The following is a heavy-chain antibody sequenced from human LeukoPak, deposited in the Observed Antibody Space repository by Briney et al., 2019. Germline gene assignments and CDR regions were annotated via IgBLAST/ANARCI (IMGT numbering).Heavy chain of an antibody. D-gene: IGHD5-24*01. Sequence: SETLSLTCSLSGGSISSSSYYWGWIRQPPGKGLEWIGSIYYSGSTYYNPSLKSRVTISVDTSKNQFSLKLSSVTAADTAVYYCARGLVEMATITSVWFDPWGQGTLVTVSS. CDR1: GGSISSSSYY. CDR2: IYYSGST. J-gene: IGHJ5*02. CDR3: ARGLVEMATITSVWFDP. V-gene: IGHV4-39*07.